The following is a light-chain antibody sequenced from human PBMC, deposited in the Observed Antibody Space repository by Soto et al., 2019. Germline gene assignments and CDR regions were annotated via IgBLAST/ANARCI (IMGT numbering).Light chain of an antibody. V-gene: IGKV3-15*01. CDR1: QSVNTN. CDR2: DAS. CDR3: QQYNNWPQLT. Sequence: EIEITQSPSTLSVSPGERATLYCRASQSVNTNLAWYQQKPGQAPRLLISDASTRATGIPARFSGSGSGTEFTLTISSLQSEDFAVYYCQQYNNWPQLTFGGGTKVDIK. J-gene: IGKJ4*01.